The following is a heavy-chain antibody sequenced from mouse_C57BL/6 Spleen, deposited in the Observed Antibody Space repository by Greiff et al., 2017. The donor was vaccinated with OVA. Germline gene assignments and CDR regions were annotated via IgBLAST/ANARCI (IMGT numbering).Heavy chain of an antibody. J-gene: IGHJ3*01. CDR1: GYTFTSYD. Sequence: VKLMESGPELVKPGASVKLSCKASGYTFTSYDINWVKQRPGQGFEWIGWLYPRDGSTKYNEKFKGKATLTVDTSSSAAYMELHSLTSEDSAVYFCARNYGSSYTWFAYWGQGTLVTVSA. CDR3: ARNYGSSYTWFAY. V-gene: IGHV1-85*01. CDR2: LYPRDGST. D-gene: IGHD1-1*01.